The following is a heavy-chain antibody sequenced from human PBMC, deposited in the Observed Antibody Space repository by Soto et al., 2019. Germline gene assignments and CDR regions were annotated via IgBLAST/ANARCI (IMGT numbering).Heavy chain of an antibody. Sequence: QVHLVQSGTEVKQPGASVKVSCKASGYTFTMYGITWVRQAPGERLEWLGWIYPSNGNTDYAPALQGRLTLTTDTPARTVYMELRSLRSDDTALYFCARSDFTALSSSSYWGQGSQVTVSS. CDR1: GYTFTMYG. CDR3: ARSDFTALSSSSY. CDR2: IYPSNGNT. V-gene: IGHV1-18*01. J-gene: IGHJ4*02. D-gene: IGHD2-2*01.